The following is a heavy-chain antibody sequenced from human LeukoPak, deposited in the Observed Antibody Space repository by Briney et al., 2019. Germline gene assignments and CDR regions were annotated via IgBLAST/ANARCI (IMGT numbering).Heavy chain of an antibody. CDR2: ISWDGGST. CDR3: ARPPDNYYYYYMDV. V-gene: IGHV3-23*01. CDR1: GFTFSSYA. J-gene: IGHJ6*03. Sequence: PGGSLRLSCAASGFTFSSYAMSWVRQAPGKGLEWVSLISWDGGSTYYADSVKGRFTISRDNAKNSLYLQMNSLRAEDTAVYYCARPPDNYYYYYMDVWGKGTTVTVSS.